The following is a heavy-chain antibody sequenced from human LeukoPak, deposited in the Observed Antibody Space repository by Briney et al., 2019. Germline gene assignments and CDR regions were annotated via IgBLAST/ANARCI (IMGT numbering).Heavy chain of an antibody. Sequence: GGSMRLSCAASGFTFSSYSMNWVRKAPGKGLEWVSSISSSSSYIYYADSVKGRFTISRDNAKNSLYLQMNSLRAEDTALYYCARDLGIAAAGIGDAFDIWGQGTMVTVSS. CDR3: ARDLGIAAAGIGDAFDI. J-gene: IGHJ3*02. V-gene: IGHV3-21*01. CDR2: ISSSSSYI. CDR1: GFTFSSYS. D-gene: IGHD6-13*01.